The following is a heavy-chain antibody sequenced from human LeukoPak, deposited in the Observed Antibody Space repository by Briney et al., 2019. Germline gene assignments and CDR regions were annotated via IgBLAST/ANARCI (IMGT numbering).Heavy chain of an antibody. CDR3: AREVNYAVRGVVDY. V-gene: IGHV1-18*01. CDR1: GYTFTSYG. CDR2: ISAYNGNT. Sequence: ASVKVSCKASGYTFTSYGISWVRQAPGQGLEWMGWISAYNGNTNYAQKLKGRVTMTTDTSTSTAYMELRSLRSDDTAVYYCAREVNYAVRGVVDYWGQGTLVTVSS. D-gene: IGHD3-10*01. J-gene: IGHJ4*02.